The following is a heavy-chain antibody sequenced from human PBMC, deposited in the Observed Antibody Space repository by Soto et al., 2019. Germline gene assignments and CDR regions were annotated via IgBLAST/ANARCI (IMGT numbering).Heavy chain of an antibody. V-gene: IGHV3-23*01. J-gene: IGHJ4*02. CDR2: TPGSGGSS. CDR1: GFTFKSYA. D-gene: IGHD6-19*01. Sequence: QLLESGGTVVQTGGSLRLSCAASGFTFKSYAMNWVRQAPGKGLEWVASTPGSGGSSYYADSVKGRFTISRDNSKNTLYLDLNSLKAEDTAMYYCARGGSTGWFYFDFWGQGTQVTVSS. CDR3: ARGGSTGWFYFDF.